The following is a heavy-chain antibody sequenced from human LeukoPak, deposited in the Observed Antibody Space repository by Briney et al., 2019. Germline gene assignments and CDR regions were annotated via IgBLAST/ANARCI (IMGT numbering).Heavy chain of an antibody. CDR2: IYPGDSDT. CDR3: ASGACSSTSCYGLSYFDY. J-gene: IGHJ4*02. Sequence: GESLKISCKGSGYSFTSYWIGWVRQMPGKGLEWTGIIYPGDSDTRYSPSFQGQVTISADKSISTAYLQWSSLKASDTAMYYCASGACSSTSCYGLSYFDYWGQGTLVTVSS. V-gene: IGHV5-51*01. D-gene: IGHD2-2*01. CDR1: GYSFTSYW.